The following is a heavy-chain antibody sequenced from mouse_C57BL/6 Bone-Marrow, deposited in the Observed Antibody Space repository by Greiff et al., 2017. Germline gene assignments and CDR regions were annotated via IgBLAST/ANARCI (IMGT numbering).Heavy chain of an antibody. CDR1: GYTFTDYE. D-gene: IGHD3-3*01. J-gene: IGHJ4*01. V-gene: IGHV1-15*01. Sequence: QVQLQQSGAELVRPGASVTLSCKASGYTFTDYEMHWVKQTPVHGLEWIGAIDPETGGTAYNQKFKGKAILTADKSSSTAYMELRSLTSEDSAVYYCTRFGPRGLYAMDYWGQGTSVSVSS. CDR2: IDPETGGT. CDR3: TRFGPRGLYAMDY.